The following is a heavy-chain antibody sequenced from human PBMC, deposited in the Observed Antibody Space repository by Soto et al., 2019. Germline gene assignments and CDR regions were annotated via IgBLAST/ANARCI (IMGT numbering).Heavy chain of an antibody. J-gene: IGHJ3*01. V-gene: IGHV4-61*01. CDR2: IYYSGST. D-gene: IGHD2-2*01. Sequence: SETLSLTCTVSGASVSSGTYYWSWIRQPPGKGLEWIGYIYYSGSTNYNPSLKSRVTISVDTSKNQFSLKLSSVTAADTAVYFCASLRYCSSISCYDAFDFWGQGTMVTVSS. CDR3: ASLRYCSSISCYDAFDF. CDR1: GASVSSGTYY.